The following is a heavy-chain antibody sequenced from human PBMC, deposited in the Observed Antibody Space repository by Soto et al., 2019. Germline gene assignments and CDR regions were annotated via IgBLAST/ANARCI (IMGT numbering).Heavy chain of an antibody. J-gene: IGHJ4*02. V-gene: IGHV3-23*01. CDR1: GFTFSSYA. CDR2: ISANGAGT. Sequence: EVQLLESGGDLVQPGGSLRLSCAASGFTFSSYAMTWVRQAPGKGLQWVSSISANGAGTYYADSVKGRFTSSRDNSKNTLYLQRNSLRVEDSAVYYCAQISVTTVASAYWGQGTLVTVSS. D-gene: IGHD4-17*01. CDR3: AQISVTTVASAY.